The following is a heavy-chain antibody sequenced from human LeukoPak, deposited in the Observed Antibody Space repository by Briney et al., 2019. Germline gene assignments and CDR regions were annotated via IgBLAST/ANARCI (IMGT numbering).Heavy chain of an antibody. Sequence: SETLSLTCAVYGGSFSGYYWSWIRQPPGKGLESLGEINHSGSTNYNPSLKSRVTISVDTSKNQFSLKLSSVTAADTAVYYCARSMYYYDSSGYYVWGQGTLVTVSS. D-gene: IGHD3-22*01. CDR3: ARSMYYYDSSGYYV. CDR1: GGSFSGYY. J-gene: IGHJ4*02. CDR2: INHSGST. V-gene: IGHV4-34*01.